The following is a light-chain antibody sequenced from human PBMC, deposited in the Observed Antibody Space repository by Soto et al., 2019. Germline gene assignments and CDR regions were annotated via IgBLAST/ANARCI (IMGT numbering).Light chain of an antibody. Sequence: QSLLTQPASVSGSPGQAITIYCPGTISDVSGYNFVSWYQQYPGEAPKLMIYDVSNRPSGVSNRFSGSKSGNTASLTISGLQAEDEADYYCSSYTSSNTYVFGTGTKVTVL. CDR3: SSYTSSNTYV. V-gene: IGLV2-14*03. CDR2: DVS. J-gene: IGLJ1*01. CDR1: ISDVSGYNF.